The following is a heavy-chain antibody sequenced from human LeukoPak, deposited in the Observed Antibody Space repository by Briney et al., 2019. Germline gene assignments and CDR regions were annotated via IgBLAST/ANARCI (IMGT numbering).Heavy chain of an antibody. CDR2: ISGSGGST. CDR3: ATEAGYSYGIYYYGMDV. D-gene: IGHD5-18*01. J-gene: IGHJ6*02. V-gene: IGHV3-23*01. Sequence: TGGSLRLSCAASGFTFSSYAMSWVRQAPGKGLEWVSAISGSGGSTYYADSVKGRFTISRDNSKNTLYLQMNSLRAEDTAVYYCATEAGYSYGIYYYGMDVWGQGTTVTVSS. CDR1: GFTFSSYA.